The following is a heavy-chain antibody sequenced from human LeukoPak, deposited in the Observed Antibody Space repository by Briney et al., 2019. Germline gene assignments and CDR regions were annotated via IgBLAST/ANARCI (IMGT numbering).Heavy chain of an antibody. J-gene: IGHJ6*03. V-gene: IGHV3-23*01. CDR2: ISGSGGST. Sequence: GGSLRLSCAASGFTFSSYAMSWVRQASGKGLEWVSAISGSGGSTYYADSVKGRFTISRDNSKNTLYLQMNSLRAEDTAVYYCAKVGARYFYMDVWGKGTTVTVSS. CDR3: AKVGARYFYMDV. CDR1: GFTFSSYA. D-gene: IGHD3-9*01.